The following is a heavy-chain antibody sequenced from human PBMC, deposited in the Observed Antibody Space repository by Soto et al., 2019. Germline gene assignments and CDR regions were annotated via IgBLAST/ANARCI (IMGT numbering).Heavy chain of an antibody. CDR1: GFTFSSYA. J-gene: IGHJ4*02. D-gene: IGHD6-19*01. V-gene: IGHV3-30-3*01. Sequence: QVQLVESGGGVVQPGRSLRLSCAASGFTFSSYAMHWVRQAPGKGLEWVAVISYDGSNKYYADSVNGRFTSSRDNSKNSLYLQMNSLRAEDTAVYSCVRESYSSGWTPTFDYWGQGTRVTVSS. CDR2: ISYDGSNK. CDR3: VRESYSSGWTPTFDY.